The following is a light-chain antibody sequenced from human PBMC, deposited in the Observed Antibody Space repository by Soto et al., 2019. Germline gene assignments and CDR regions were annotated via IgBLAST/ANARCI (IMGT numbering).Light chain of an antibody. J-gene: IGLJ2*01. CDR1: SSDVGGYNY. Sequence: QSALAQPASVSGSPGQSVTISCTGTSSDVGGYNYVSWYQQHPGKAPKLLIYEVINRPSGVSNRFAASKSGNTASLTISGLQTEDEAHYYCSSYISSTTVLFGGGTKVTVL. V-gene: IGLV2-14*01. CDR2: EVI. CDR3: SSYISSTTVL.